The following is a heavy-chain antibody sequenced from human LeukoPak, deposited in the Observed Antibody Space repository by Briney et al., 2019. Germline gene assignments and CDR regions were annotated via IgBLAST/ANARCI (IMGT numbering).Heavy chain of an antibody. CDR1: GFTFSSYW. CDR3: AREDSGWYVSDY. Sequence: GGSLRLSCAGSGFTFSSYWMHWVRQAPGKGLVWVSRISTDASSTTYADSVKGRFTISRDNAKNSLYLQMNSLRAEDTAVYYCAREDSGWYVSDYWGQGTLVTVSS. V-gene: IGHV3-74*01. J-gene: IGHJ4*02. D-gene: IGHD6-19*01. CDR2: ISTDASST.